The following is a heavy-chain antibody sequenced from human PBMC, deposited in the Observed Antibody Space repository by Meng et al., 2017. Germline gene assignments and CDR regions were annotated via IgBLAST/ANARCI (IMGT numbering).Heavy chain of an antibody. CDR3: ARDWRY. CDR2: IYSGGST. J-gene: IGHJ4*02. D-gene: IGHD1-1*01. V-gene: IGHV3-53*01. CDR1: GFTVSSNY. Sequence: EVARVGAGGGLTAAGGSLSLCCAASGFTVSSNYMGWGRQAPGKGLEWVSVIYSGGSTYYADCVKGRVTISRDNSKNTLYLQMNSLRAEDTAVYYCARDWRYWGQGTLVTVSS.